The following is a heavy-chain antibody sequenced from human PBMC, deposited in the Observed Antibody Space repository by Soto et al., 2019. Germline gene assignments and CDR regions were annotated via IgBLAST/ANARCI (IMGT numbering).Heavy chain of an antibody. D-gene: IGHD4-4*01. CDR1: GGSISSYY. Sequence: SETLSLTCTVSGGSISSYYWSWIRQPPGKGLEWIGYIYYSGSTNYNPSLKSRVTISVDTSKNQFSLQLSSVTAADTAVYYCARGVTVTTAVGYYYYYMDVWGKGTTVTVSS. CDR3: ARGVTVTTAVGYYYYYMDV. CDR2: IYYSGST. J-gene: IGHJ6*03. V-gene: IGHV4-59*01.